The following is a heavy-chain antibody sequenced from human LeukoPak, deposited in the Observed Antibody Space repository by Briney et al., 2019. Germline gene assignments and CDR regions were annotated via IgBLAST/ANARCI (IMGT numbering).Heavy chain of an antibody. CDR3: ARDGYYYGSGSQTVDY. J-gene: IGHJ4*02. Sequence: SETLSLTCAVSGYSISSGYYWGWVGQPPGKGLEWIGSIYHSGSTYYNPSLKSRVTISVDTSKNQFSLKLSSVTAADTAVYYCARDGYYYGSGSQTVDYWGQGTLVTVSS. CDR1: GYSISSGYY. D-gene: IGHD3-10*01. V-gene: IGHV4-38-2*02. CDR2: IYHSGST.